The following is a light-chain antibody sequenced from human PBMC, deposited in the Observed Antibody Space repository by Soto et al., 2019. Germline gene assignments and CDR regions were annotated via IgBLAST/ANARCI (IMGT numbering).Light chain of an antibody. V-gene: IGKV3-15*01. Sequence: EIVLTQSPXPLSLSPRERATLSCRASQSVSSYLAWYQLKPGQAPRLLVYGASIRATGIPARFSGSGSGTEYSLTISSLQSEDFGVYFCQQYDQWWTFGQGTKVDIK. CDR1: QSVSSY. J-gene: IGKJ1*01. CDR2: GAS. CDR3: QQYDQWWT.